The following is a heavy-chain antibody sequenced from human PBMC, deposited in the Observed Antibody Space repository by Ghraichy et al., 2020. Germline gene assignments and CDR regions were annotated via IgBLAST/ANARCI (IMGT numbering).Heavy chain of an antibody. CDR1: GYSISSGYY. J-gene: IGHJ4*02. CDR3: ARSSGSYYFDY. V-gene: IGHV4-38-2*01. D-gene: IGHD1-26*01. Sequence: SETLSLTCAVSGYSISSGYYWGWIRQPPGKGLEWIGSIYHSGSTYYNPSLKSRVTISVDTSKNQFSLKLSSVTAADTAVYYCARSSGSYYFDYWGQGTLVTVSS. CDR2: IYHSGST.